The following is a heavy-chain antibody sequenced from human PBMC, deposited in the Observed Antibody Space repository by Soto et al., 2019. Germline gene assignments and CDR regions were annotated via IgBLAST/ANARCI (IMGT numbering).Heavy chain of an antibody. D-gene: IGHD1-1*01. J-gene: IGHJ4*02. CDR1: GFTFSSYG. V-gene: IGHV3-30*18. CDR2: ISYDGSNK. CDR3: AKPYTEVGTYNWNDADY. Sequence: QVQLVESGGGVVQPGRSLRLSCAASGFTFSSYGMHWVRQAPGKGLEWVAVISYDGSNKYYADSVKGRFTISRDNSKNTLYLQLNSLTAEDTAVYYCAKPYTEVGTYNWNDADYWGQGTLVTVSS.